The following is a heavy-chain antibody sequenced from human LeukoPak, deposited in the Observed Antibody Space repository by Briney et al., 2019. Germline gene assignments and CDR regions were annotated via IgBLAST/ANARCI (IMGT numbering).Heavy chain of an antibody. CDR3: TRDGAAVAPDI. D-gene: IGHD2-15*01. V-gene: IGHV3-20*04. Sequence: GGSLRLSCAASGFTFGDYGMSWVRQVPGKGLEWVSGINWIGGSTGYADSVKGRFTVSRDNAKKSIYLQMNRLRGDDTAVYFCTRDGAAVAPDIWGRGTMVTVAS. CDR1: GFTFGDYG. J-gene: IGHJ3*02. CDR2: INWIGGST.